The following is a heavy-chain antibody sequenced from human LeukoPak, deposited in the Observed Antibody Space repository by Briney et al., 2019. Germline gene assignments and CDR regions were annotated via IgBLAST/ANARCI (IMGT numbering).Heavy chain of an antibody. CDR2: IYHSGST. V-gene: IGHV4-38-2*02. J-gene: IGHJ4*02. CDR3: AREPRGIVVVPAAYYFDY. CDR1: GYSISSGYY. Sequence: PSXXXXLTCTVXGYSISSGYYWGWSRPPPGKGREWIGSIYHSGSTYYNPSLKRRVTISGDTSKNNFYLKVSSVTAADTSVYYCAREPRGIVVVPAAYYFDYWGQGTLVTVSS. D-gene: IGHD2-2*01.